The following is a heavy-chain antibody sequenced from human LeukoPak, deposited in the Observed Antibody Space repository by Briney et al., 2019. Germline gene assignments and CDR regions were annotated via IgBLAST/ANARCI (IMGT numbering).Heavy chain of an antibody. CDR3: AKGRSSGWSGSRFDY. J-gene: IGHJ4*02. CDR1: GFMFSSYA. V-gene: IGHV3-23*01. D-gene: IGHD6-19*01. Sequence: GGSLRLSCAASGFMFSSYAMSWVRQAPGKGLEWVSGISYSGGGTYYADSVKGRFTISRDNSKNTLSLQMNSLRAEDTAVYYCAKGRSSGWSGSRFDYWGQGTLVTVSS. CDR2: ISYSGGGT.